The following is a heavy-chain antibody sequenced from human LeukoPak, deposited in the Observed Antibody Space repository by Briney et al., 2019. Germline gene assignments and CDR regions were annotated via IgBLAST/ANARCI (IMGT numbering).Heavy chain of an antibody. J-gene: IGHJ4*02. CDR3: AREGTTYYYDSSGRPFDY. D-gene: IGHD3-22*01. Sequence: GGSLRLFCAASGFTFSSYWMNWARQAPGKGLEWVASINHNGNVNYYVDSVKGRFTISRDNAKNSLYLQMSNLRAEDTAVYYCAREGTTYYYDSSGRPFDYWGQGTLVTVSS. CDR1: GFTFSSYW. CDR2: INHNGNVN. V-gene: IGHV3-7*01.